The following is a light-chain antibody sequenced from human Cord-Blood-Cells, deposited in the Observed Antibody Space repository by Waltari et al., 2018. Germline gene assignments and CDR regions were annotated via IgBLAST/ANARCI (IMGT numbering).Light chain of an antibody. J-gene: IGLJ3*02. CDR1: SSDVGGYNY. CDR3: SSYAGSNNLV. Sequence: QSALTQPPSASGSPGQSVTISCTGTSSDVGGYNYVSWYQQHPGKAPKLMIYEVSKRPSGVPDRFPGSKSGNTASLTVSGLQAEDEADYYCSSYAGSNNLVFGGGTKLTGL. V-gene: IGLV2-8*01. CDR2: EVS.